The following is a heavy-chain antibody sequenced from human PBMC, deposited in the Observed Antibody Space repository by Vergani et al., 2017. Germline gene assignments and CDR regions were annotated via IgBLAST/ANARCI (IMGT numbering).Heavy chain of an antibody. V-gene: IGHV4-39*07. J-gene: IGHJ3*02. CDR2: IYYSGST. Sequence: QVQLQESGPGLVKPSETLSLTCTVSGGSISSYYWGWIRQPPGKVLEWIGSIYYSGSTYYNPSLKSRVTISVDTSKNQFSLKLSSVTAADTAVYYCARMKLEGAFDIWGQGTMVTVSS. CDR3: ARMKLEGAFDI. CDR1: GGSISSYY. D-gene: IGHD1-26*01.